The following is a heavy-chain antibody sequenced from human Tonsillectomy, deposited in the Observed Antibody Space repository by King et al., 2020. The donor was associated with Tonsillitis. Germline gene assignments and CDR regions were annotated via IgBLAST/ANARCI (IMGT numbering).Heavy chain of an antibody. CDR1: GGSISTTSFY. CDR3: ARLPHDFRIDF. Sequence: QLQESGPGLVNPSETLSLTCTVSGGSISTTSFYWGWIRQPPGKGLEWIGSVYYTGITSYNSSLQSRVTISVDTSKNQFSLRLSSVTAADTAFYYLARLPHDFRIDFWGQGTLITVSS. D-gene: IGHD1-14*01. CDR2: VYYTGIT. V-gene: IGHV4-39*01. J-gene: IGHJ4*02.